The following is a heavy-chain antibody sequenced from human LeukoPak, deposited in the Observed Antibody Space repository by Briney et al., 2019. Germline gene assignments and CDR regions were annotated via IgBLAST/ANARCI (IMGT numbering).Heavy chain of an antibody. D-gene: IGHD4-23*01. J-gene: IGHJ4*02. Sequence: SETLSLTCTVSGXSISSSRYYWGWIRQPPGKGLEWIGSLYDEGSTYYNPSLKSRVTISVDKAKKQFSLKVRSVTAADTAVYYCGRLANGGEDYWGQGTLVTVSS. CDR1: GXSISSSRYY. CDR2: LYDEGST. V-gene: IGHV4-39*01. CDR3: GRLANGGEDY.